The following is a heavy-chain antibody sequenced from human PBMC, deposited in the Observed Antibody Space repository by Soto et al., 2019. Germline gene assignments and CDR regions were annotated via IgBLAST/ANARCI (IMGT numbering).Heavy chain of an antibody. CDR1: GGSFSGFY. V-gene: IGHV4-34*01. D-gene: IGHD6-6*01. Sequence: SETLSLTCVVSGGSFSGFYWSWIRQAPGMGLEWIGEVDHRGSTSYNPSLRGRATISIVTSKNHFSLEVTSVTAADTAVYFCGRCEYSNSLYGVDVWGQGTTVTVSS. J-gene: IGHJ6*02. CDR3: GRCEYSNSLYGVDV. CDR2: VDHRGST.